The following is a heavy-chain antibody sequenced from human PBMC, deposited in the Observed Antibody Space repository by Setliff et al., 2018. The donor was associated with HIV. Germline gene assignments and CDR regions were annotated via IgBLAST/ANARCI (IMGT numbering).Heavy chain of an antibody. CDR1: GGSFSGYY. D-gene: IGHD3-22*01. CDR2: MNHRGVI. V-gene: IGHV4-34*01. CDR3: FLFYDDRSGFYWD. J-gene: IGHJ4*02. Sequence: SETLSLTCTVYGGSFSGYYWTWIRQPPGKGLEFIGEMNHRGVIRYLSSLKSRVTMAVDTSKKQFSLKLKSVTAADTAVYYCFLFYDDRSGFYWDWGQGTPVTVSS.